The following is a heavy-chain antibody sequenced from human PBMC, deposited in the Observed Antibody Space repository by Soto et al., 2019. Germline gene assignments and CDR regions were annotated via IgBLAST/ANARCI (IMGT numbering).Heavy chain of an antibody. CDR1: GGSISSGDYY. CDR3: ARALNYYDSSGYYYVPGQTFDY. Sequence: SETLSLTCTVSGGSISSGDYYWSWIRQPPGKGLEWIGYIYYSGSTYYNPSLKSRVTISVDTSKNQFSLKLSSVTAADTAVYYCARALNYYDSSGYYYVPGQTFDYWGQGTLVTVSS. D-gene: IGHD3-22*01. V-gene: IGHV4-30-4*01. J-gene: IGHJ4*02. CDR2: IYYSGST.